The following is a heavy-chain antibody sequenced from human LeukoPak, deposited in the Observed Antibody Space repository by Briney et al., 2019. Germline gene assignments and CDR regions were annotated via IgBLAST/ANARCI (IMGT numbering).Heavy chain of an antibody. J-gene: IGHJ3*02. D-gene: IGHD6-19*01. V-gene: IGHV3-30*04. CDR1: GFTFSSYA. Sequence: GRSLRLSCAASGFTFSSYAMHWVRQAPGKGLEWVAVISYDGSNKYYADSVKGRFTISRDNSKNTLYLQMNSLRAEDTAVYYCAREGIAMAGPGVAFDIWGQGTMVTVSS. CDR3: AREGIAMAGPGVAFDI. CDR2: ISYDGSNK.